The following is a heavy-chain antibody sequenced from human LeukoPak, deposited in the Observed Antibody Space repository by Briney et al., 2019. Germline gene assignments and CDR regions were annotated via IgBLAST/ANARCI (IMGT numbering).Heavy chain of an antibody. D-gene: IGHD4-17*01. CDR2: VSNTGGAK. CDR3: ARDNHDYGFYY. Sequence: GGSLRLSCAASGFTFSSYSMGWVRQAPGRGLEWVSFVSNTGGAKYYADSAKGRFTISRDNAHNSLYLQMNSLRDEDSALYYCARDNHDYGFYYWGQGTLVTVSS. J-gene: IGHJ4*02. CDR1: GFTFSSYS. V-gene: IGHV3-48*02.